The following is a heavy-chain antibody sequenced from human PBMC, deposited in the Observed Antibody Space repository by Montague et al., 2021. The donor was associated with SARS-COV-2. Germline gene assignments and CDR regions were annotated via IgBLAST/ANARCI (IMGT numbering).Heavy chain of an antibody. CDR3: ALSLVTTEGYFDV. Sequence: SLRLSCAPSEFISYSYGMHWVRQAPGKGLEWVAVIWYDGTNKYYADSVKGRLTISRDHSKNTMYLQMNSLRAEDTAVYYCALSLVTTEGYFDVWGCGTLVSVSS. CDR2: IWYDGTNK. D-gene: IGHD4-17*01. CDR1: EFISYSYG. J-gene: IGHJ2*01. V-gene: IGHV3-33*01.